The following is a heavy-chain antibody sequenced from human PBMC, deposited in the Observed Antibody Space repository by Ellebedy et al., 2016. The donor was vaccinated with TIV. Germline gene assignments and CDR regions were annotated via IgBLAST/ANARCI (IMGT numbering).Heavy chain of an antibody. CDR1: GFTFSSYA. CDR3: AMPKRGQVTFDN. J-gene: IGHJ4*02. D-gene: IGHD3/OR15-3a*01. CDR2: ISGSSGST. Sequence: GESLKISCAASGFTFSSYAMSWVRQAPGKGLEWVSTISGSSGSTYYADSVKGRFTISRDNSKNTLYLQMNSLRAEDTATYYCAMPKRGQVTFDNWGQGTLVTVSS. V-gene: IGHV3-23*01.